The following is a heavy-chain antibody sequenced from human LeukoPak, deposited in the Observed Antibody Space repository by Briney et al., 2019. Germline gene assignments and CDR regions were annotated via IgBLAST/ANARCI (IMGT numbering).Heavy chain of an antibody. CDR2: IYYSGST. V-gene: IGHV4-39*01. J-gene: IGHJ4*02. Sequence: SETLSLTCTVSGGSISGSGYYWGWIRQPPGKGLEWIGSIYYSGSTYYNPSLKSRVTISVDTSKNQFSLKLSSVTAADTAVYYCARLRSIAVAGTVLDYWGQGTLVTVSS. CDR1: GGSISGSGYY. D-gene: IGHD6-19*01. CDR3: ARLRSIAVAGTVLDY.